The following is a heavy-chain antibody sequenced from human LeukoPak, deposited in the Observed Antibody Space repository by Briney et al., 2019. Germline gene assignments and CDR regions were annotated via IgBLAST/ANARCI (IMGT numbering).Heavy chain of an antibody. CDR2: IRSKAYGGTT. CDR3: TRDPGDQDYWYFDL. CDR1: GFTFNNYA. V-gene: IGHV3-49*04. D-gene: IGHD7-27*01. J-gene: IGHJ2*01. Sequence: QPGGSLRLSCAASGFTFNNYAMTWVRQAPGKGLEWVGFIRSKAYGGTTEYAASVKGRFTISRDDSKSIAYLQMNSLKTEDTAVYYCTRDPGDQDYWYFDLWGRGTLVTVSS.